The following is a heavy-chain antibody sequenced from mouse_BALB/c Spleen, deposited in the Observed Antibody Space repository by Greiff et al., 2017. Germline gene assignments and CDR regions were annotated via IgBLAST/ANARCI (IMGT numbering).Heavy chain of an antibody. CDR1: GFTFSSYG. V-gene: IGHV5-6-3*01. CDR2: INSNGGST. J-gene: IGHJ2*01. CDR3: ARVRHYFDY. Sequence: EVQLQQSGGGLVQPGGSLKLSCAASGFTFSSYGMSWVRQTPDKRLELVATINSNGGSTYYPDSVKGRFTISRDNAKNTLYLQMSSLKSEDTAMYYCARVRHYFDYWGQGTTLTVSS.